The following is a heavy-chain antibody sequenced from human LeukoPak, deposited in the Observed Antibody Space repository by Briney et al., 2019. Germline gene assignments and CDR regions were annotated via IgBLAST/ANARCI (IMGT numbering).Heavy chain of an antibody. CDR2: ISSSGSYI. CDR3: GRTGGSSWYEGSDY. Sequence: PGGSLRLSCAASGLTFNTYSMNWVRQAPGKGLEWVSSISSSGSYIYYADSVKGRFTISRDNAKNSLYLQMNSLRVEDTAVYYCGRTGGSSWYEGSDYWGQGTLVTVSS. J-gene: IGHJ4*02. V-gene: IGHV3-21*06. D-gene: IGHD6-13*01. CDR1: GLTFNTYS.